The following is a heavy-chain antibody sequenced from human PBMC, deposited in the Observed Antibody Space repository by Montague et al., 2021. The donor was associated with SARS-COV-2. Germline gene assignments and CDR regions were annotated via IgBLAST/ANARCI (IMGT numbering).Heavy chain of an antibody. J-gene: IGHJ5*02. CDR2: IWYDGSTK. Sequence: SLRLSCAASGFTFNTYAMHWVRRAPGKGLEWVALIWYDGSTKYYGESVKGRFTISRDNSENTLYLQMNNLRADDTAMYYCARGKDCSDGRCYSGWFDPWGLGAQVIVSS. V-gene: IGHV3-33*01. CDR1: GFTFNTYA. D-gene: IGHD2-15*01. CDR3: ARGKDCSDGRCYSGWFDP.